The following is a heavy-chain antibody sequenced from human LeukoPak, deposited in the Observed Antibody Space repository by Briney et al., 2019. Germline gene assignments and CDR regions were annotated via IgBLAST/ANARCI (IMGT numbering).Heavy chain of an antibody. CDR3: ARRITYMDV. D-gene: IGHD3-10*01. V-gene: IGHV4-4*08. CDR2: IYTSGST. CDR1: GGSISTYH. J-gene: IGHJ6*03. Sequence: SETLSLTSTVSGGSISTYHWSWIRQPPGKGLEWIGYIYTSGSTRYNPSLNSRVTISVDTSKNQFSLKLSSVTAADTAVYYCARRITYMDVWGNGTTVTVSS.